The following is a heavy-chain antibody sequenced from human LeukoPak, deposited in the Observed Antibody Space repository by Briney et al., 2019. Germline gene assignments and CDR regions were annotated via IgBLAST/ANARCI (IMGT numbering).Heavy chain of an antibody. V-gene: IGHV4-34*01. CDR3: ARFAAPGYCSGGSCYDY. J-gene: IGHJ4*02. D-gene: IGHD2-15*01. Sequence: SETLSLTCAVYGGSFSGYYWSWIRQPPGKGLEWIGEINHSGSTNYNPSLKSRVTISVDTSKNQFSLKLSSVTAADTAVYYCARFAAPGYCSGGSCYDYWGQGTLVTVSS. CDR1: GGSFSGYY. CDR2: INHSGST.